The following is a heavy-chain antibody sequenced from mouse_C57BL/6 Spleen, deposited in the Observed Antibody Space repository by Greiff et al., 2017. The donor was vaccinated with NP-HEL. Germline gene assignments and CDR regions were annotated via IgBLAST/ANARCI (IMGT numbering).Heavy chain of an antibody. D-gene: IGHD2-5*01. Sequence: EVHLVESGGGLVQPGGSLKLSCAASGFTFSDYYMYWVRQTPEKRLEWVAYISNGGGSTYYPDTVKGRFTISRDNAKNTLYLQMSRLKSEDTAMYYCARQGTIVTTNAMDYWGQGTSVTVSS. CDR3: ARQGTIVTTNAMDY. CDR2: ISNGGGST. J-gene: IGHJ4*01. CDR1: GFTFSDYY. V-gene: IGHV5-12*01.